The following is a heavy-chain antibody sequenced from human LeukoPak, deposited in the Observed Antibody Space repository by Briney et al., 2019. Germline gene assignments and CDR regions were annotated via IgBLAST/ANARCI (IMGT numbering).Heavy chain of an antibody. CDR1: GFTFSNAW. CDR3: LGYDYVWGSYRY. CDR2: IKSKTDGGTT. J-gene: IGHJ4*02. V-gene: IGHV3-15*01. D-gene: IGHD3-16*02. Sequence: NPGGSLRLSCAASGFTFSNAWMSWVRQAPGKGLEWVGRIKSKTDGGTTDYAAPVKGRFTISRDDSKNTLYLQMNSLKTEDTAVYYCLGYDYVWGSYRYWGQGTLVTVSS.